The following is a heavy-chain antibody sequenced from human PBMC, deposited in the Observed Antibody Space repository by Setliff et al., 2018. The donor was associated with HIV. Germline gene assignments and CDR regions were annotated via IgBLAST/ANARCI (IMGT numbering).Heavy chain of an antibody. CDR2: IHTSGNT. Sequence: KPSETLSLTCTVSGGSISSGDYYWTWIRQPAGKGLQWIGRIHTSGNTNYNPSLKSRVTISVDTSKSQFSLKLSSLTAADTAVYYCVRDNSYYYGSGGHHFYGVDVWGQGATVTVSS. D-gene: IGHD3-10*01. J-gene: IGHJ6*02. CDR1: GGSISSGDYY. V-gene: IGHV4-61*02. CDR3: VRDNSYYYGSGGHHFYGVDV.